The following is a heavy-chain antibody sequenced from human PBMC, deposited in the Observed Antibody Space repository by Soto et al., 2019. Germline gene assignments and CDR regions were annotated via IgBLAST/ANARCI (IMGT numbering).Heavy chain of an antibody. CDR2: INPSGGST. J-gene: IGHJ4*02. CDR3: ARERGA. V-gene: IGHV1-46*01. Sequence: QVQLVQSGAEVKEPGASVKVSCKASGYTFTDYRMHWVRQAPGQGLEWMGMINPSGGSTSYAQKFQGRVTMTRDTSTSTVCMELSRLRSEDTAVYYCARERGAWGQGTLVTVSS. D-gene: IGHD1-26*01. CDR1: GYTFTDYR.